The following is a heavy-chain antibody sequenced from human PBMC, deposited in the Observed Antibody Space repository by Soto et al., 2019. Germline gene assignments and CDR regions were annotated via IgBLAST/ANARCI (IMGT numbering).Heavy chain of an antibody. CDR3: ARDACAVVNFNYYYYGMDV. J-gene: IGHJ6*02. D-gene: IGHD2-15*01. V-gene: IGHV5-51*01. CDR1: GYSFTSYW. Sequence: PGESLKISCKGSGYSFTSYWIGWVRQMPGKGLEWMGIIYPGDSDTRYSPSFQGQVTISADKSISTAYLQWSSLKASDTAMYYCARDACAVVNFNYYYYGMDVWGQGTTVTVSS. CDR2: IYPGDSDT.